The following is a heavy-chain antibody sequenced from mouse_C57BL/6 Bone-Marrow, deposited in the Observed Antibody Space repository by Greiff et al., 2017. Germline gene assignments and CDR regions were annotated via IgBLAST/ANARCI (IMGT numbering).Heavy chain of an antibody. J-gene: IGHJ3*01. D-gene: IGHD2-3*01. V-gene: IGHV1-64*01. CDR2: IHPNSGST. CDR3: ASLCPWFAY. Sequence: QVQLQQPGAELVKPGASVKLSCKASGYTFTSYWMHWVKQRPGQGLEWIGMIHPNSGSTNYNEKFKSKATLTVDKSSSTAYMQLSILTSEDSAVYYCASLCPWFAYWGQGTLVTVSA. CDR1: GYTFTSYW.